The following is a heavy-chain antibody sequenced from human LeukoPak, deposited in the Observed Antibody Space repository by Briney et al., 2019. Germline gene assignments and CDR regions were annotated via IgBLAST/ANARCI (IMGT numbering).Heavy chain of an antibody. J-gene: IGHJ4*02. V-gene: IGHV3-48*02. CDR1: GFTFSSYS. Sequence: GGSLRLSCAASGFTFSSYSMNWVRQAPGKGLEWVSYISSSSTIYYADSVKGRFTISRDNAKNSLYLQMNSLRDEDTAVYYCARDRFGELSVVWDYWGQGTLVTVSS. CDR2: ISSSSTI. D-gene: IGHD3-10*01. CDR3: ARDRFGELSVVWDY.